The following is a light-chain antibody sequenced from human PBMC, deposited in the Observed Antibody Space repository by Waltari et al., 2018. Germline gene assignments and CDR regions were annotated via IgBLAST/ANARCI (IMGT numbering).Light chain of an antibody. J-gene: IGKJ5*01. CDR1: KSVSSS. V-gene: IGKV3-11*01. CDR2: DAS. CDR3: QQRSNWPIT. Sequence: EIVLTQSPATLSLSPGERATLSCRASKSVSSSLAWYQQKPGQAPRLLIYDASNRATGIPARFSGSGSGTDFTLTISSLEPEDFAVYYCQQRSNWPITFGQGTRLEIK.